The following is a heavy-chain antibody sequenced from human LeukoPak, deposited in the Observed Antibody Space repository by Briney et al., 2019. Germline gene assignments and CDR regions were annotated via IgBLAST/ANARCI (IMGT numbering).Heavy chain of an antibody. V-gene: IGHV3-23*01. D-gene: IGHD2/OR15-2a*01. CDR3: AKVGTVYFPLDF. CDR2: ISGRSGTT. J-gene: IGHJ4*02. Sequence: PGGSLRLSCVASGFTFTSSAMSWVRQAPGKGLEWVSAISGRSGTTYYADSVKDRFTISRDNSKNTLYLQMNSLRAGDTAVYYCAKVGTVYFPLDFWGQGTLVTVSS. CDR1: GFTFTSSA.